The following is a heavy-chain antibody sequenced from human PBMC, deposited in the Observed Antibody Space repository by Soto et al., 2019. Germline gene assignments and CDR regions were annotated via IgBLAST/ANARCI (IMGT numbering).Heavy chain of an antibody. Sequence: EVQLLESGGGLVQPGGSLRLSCTPSGFTFSTYAMTWVRQAPGKGLEWVSAISGSGISTYYADSVKGRFTISRDNSKNTLYLQMSSLRAEDTAVYYCAKGALTTRTFNAIDYWGQGTLVSVSS. CDR2: ISGSGIST. J-gene: IGHJ4*02. V-gene: IGHV3-23*01. D-gene: IGHD4-4*01. CDR3: AKGALTTRTFNAIDY. CDR1: GFTFSTYA.